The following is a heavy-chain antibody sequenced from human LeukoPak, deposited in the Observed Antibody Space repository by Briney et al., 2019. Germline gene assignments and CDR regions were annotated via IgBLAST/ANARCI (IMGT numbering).Heavy chain of an antibody. D-gene: IGHD6-19*01. CDR3: ARDRYSSGSAFDP. Sequence: SETLSLTCTVSGGSISSYYWSRIRQPAGKGLEWIGRIYTSGSTNYNPSLKSRVTMSVDTSKNQFSLKLSSVTAADTAVYYCARDRYSSGSAFDPWGQGTPVTVSS. V-gene: IGHV4-4*07. J-gene: IGHJ5*02. CDR2: IYTSGST. CDR1: GGSISSYY.